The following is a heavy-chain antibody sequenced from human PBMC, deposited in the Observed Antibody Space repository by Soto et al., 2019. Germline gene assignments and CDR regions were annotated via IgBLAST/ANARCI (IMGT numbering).Heavy chain of an antibody. V-gene: IGHV4-34*01. CDR2: INHSGST. CDR3: ASGYSYGINY. J-gene: IGHJ4*02. D-gene: IGHD5-18*01. Sequence: SETLSLTCAVYGGSFSGYYWSWIRQPPGKGLEWIGEINHSGSTNYNPSLKSRVTVSVDTSKNQFSLKLSSVTAADTAVYYCASGYSYGINYWGQGTLVTVSS. CDR1: GGSFSGYY.